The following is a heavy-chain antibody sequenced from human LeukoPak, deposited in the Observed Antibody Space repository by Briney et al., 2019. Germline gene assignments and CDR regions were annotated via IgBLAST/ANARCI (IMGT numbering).Heavy chain of an antibody. CDR3: ARVGRGDHTWGSYYFDH. V-gene: IGHV4-59*01. CDR1: GDSISSYH. J-gene: IGHJ4*02. D-gene: IGHD3-16*01. Sequence: PSETLSLTCTVSGDSISSYHWSWIRQPPGKRLEWIGYISYSGSTNYNPSLKSRVTISVDTSKNQFSLKLSSVTAADTAVYYCARVGRGDHTWGSYYFDHWGQGTLVTVSS. CDR2: ISYSGST.